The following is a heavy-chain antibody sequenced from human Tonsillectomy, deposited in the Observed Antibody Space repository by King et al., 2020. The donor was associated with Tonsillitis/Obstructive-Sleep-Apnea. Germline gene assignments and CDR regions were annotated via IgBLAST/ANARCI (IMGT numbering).Heavy chain of an antibody. V-gene: IGHV3-21*01. Sequence: EVQLVESGGGLVKPGGSLRLSCAASGFTFSSNSMNWVRQAPGKGLEWVSSISSSSSYIYYADSVKGRFTISRDNAKNSLYLQMNSLRAEDTAVYYCASLVAAGWDYWGQGTLVTVSS. D-gene: IGHD5-12*01. CDR2: ISSSSSYI. CDR1: GFTFSSNS. J-gene: IGHJ4*02. CDR3: ASLVAAGWDY.